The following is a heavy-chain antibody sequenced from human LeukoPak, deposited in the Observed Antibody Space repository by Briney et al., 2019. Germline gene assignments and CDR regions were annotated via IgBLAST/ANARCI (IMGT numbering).Heavy chain of an antibody. CDR1: GFNFRDHE. J-gene: IGHJ3*01. CDR2: IHNNGAI. D-gene: IGHD2-2*01. V-gene: IGHV3-69-1*01. CDR3: AGETSTSDFNALDV. Sequence: GGSLRLSCVASGFNFRDHEMNWVRQAPGKGREWVSKIHNNGAISYANSVKGRFIISRDNARSSLYLQMNNLRAEDTALYFCAGETSTSDFNALDVWGQGTVVTVS.